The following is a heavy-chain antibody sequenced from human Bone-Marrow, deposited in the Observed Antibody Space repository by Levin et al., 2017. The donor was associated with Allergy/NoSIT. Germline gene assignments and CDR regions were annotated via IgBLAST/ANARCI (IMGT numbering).Heavy chain of an antibody. Sequence: SETLSLTCTVSGGSISSYYWSWIRQPAGKGLEWIGRIYTSGSTNYNPSLKSRVTMSVDTSKNQFSLKLSSVTAADTAVYYCARDSGSGSYPKPANWFDPWGQGTLVTVSS. CDR2: IYTSGST. V-gene: IGHV4-4*07. CDR1: GGSISSYY. CDR3: ARDSGSGSYPKPANWFDP. J-gene: IGHJ5*02. D-gene: IGHD3-10*01.